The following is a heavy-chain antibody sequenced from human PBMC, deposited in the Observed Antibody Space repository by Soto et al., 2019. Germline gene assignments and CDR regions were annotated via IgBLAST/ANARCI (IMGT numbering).Heavy chain of an antibody. Sequence: PGGSLRLSCAASAISFNTYGVTWVRQAPGKGLEWVSTVTVTGGATCYAYSVKGRFTITSERDNSKDSLQLKSLSVQDEAMYYYAGQSSHDRWFDPWGQGTLVTVSS. V-gene: IGHV3-23*01. J-gene: IGHJ5*02. CDR1: AISFNTYG. CDR3: AGQSSHDRWFDP. CDR2: VTVTGGAT. D-gene: IGHD2-2*01.